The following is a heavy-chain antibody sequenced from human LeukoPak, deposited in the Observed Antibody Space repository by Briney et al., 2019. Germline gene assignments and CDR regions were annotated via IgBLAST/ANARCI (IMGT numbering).Heavy chain of an antibody. V-gene: IGHV4-61*02. CDR1: GGSISSGSYY. CDR2: IYTSGST. CDR3: ARDDRYGDFHLV. D-gene: IGHD4-17*01. Sequence: PSETLSLTCTVSGGSISSGSYYRSWIRQPAGKGLEWIGRIYTSGSTNYNPSLKSRVTISVDTSKNQFSLKLSSVTAADTAVYYCARDDRYGDFHLVWGKGTTVTVSS. J-gene: IGHJ6*04.